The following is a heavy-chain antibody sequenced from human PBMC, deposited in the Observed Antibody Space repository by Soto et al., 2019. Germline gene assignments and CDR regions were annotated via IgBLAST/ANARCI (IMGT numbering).Heavy chain of an antibody. V-gene: IGHV4-59*08. Sequence: SETLSVTCTVAGGSISSYCLSWIQQPPGKGLEWIGYIYYSGSTNYNPSLKSRVTISVDTSKNQFSLKLSSVTAADTAVYYCARLSLDNWFDPRGQGTLVTVSS. CDR2: IYYSGST. CDR1: GGSISSYC. D-gene: IGHD3-16*01. J-gene: IGHJ5*02. CDR3: ARLSLDNWFDP.